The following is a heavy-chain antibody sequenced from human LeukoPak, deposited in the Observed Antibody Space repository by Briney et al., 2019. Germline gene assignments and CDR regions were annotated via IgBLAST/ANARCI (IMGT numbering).Heavy chain of an antibody. J-gene: IGHJ4*02. V-gene: IGHV3-23*01. D-gene: IGHD4-23*01. CDR1: GFTFSSYA. CDR2: ISGSGGNT. Sequence: GGSLRLSCAASGFTFSSYAMSWVRQAPGKGLEWVSSISGSGGNTYYADSVKGRFTISRDNSKTTLYMQMNSLRAEDTAVYYCAKLVTHFDYWGQGTLVTVSS. CDR3: AKLVTHFDY.